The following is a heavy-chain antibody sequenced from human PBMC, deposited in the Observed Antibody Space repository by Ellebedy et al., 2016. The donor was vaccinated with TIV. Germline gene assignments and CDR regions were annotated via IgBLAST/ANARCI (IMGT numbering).Heavy chain of an antibody. Sequence: KVSCKGSTYSFTSYWISWVRQMPGKGLEWMGRIDHSDSYTYYSPSFQGPVTISADKSISTAYLQWSSLKASGTAIYYCARTSGYSGNWGLDLWGQGTLVTVSS. J-gene: IGHJ5*02. V-gene: IGHV5-10-1*01. D-gene: IGHD6-13*01. CDR1: TYSFTSYW. CDR3: ARTSGYSGNWGLDL. CDR2: IDHSDSYT.